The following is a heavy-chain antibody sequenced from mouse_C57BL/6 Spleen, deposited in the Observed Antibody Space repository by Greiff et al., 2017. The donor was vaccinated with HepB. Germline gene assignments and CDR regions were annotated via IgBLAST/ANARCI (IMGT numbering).Heavy chain of an antibody. D-gene: IGHD1-1*02. Sequence: EVKLKESGAELVKPGASVKLSCTASGFNIKDYYMHWVKQRTEQGLEWIGRIDPEDGETKYAPKFQGKATITADTSSNTAYLQLSSLTSEDTAVYYCVVSRGGSYWYFDVWGTGTTVTVSS. J-gene: IGHJ1*03. CDR2: IDPEDGET. CDR1: GFNIKDYY. V-gene: IGHV14-2*01. CDR3: VVSRGGSYWYFDV.